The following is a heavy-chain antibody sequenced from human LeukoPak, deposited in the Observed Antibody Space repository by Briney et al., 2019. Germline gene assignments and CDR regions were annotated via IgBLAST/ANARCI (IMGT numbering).Heavy chain of an antibody. Sequence: KPSETLSLTCAVYGGSFSGYYWIWIRQPPGKGLEWIGEINHSGSTNYNPSFKSRVTISVDTSKNQFSLKLSSVTAADTAVYYCARGEEYYGSGSYYNRGFDYWGQGTLVTVSS. CDR1: GGSFSGYY. J-gene: IGHJ4*02. V-gene: IGHV4-34*01. D-gene: IGHD3-10*01. CDR2: INHSGST. CDR3: ARGEEYYGSGSYYNRGFDY.